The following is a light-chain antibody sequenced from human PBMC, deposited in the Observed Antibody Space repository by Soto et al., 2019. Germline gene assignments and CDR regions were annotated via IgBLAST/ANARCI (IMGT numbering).Light chain of an antibody. CDR2: GGS. V-gene: IGKV3-20*01. CDR3: QKYNDAPFT. CDR1: QSVTNSR. J-gene: IGKJ3*01. Sequence: EIVLTQSPGTLSLSPGERATLSCRASQSVTNSRLAWYQQKPGQAPKVLIYGGSNRATGIPDRFSGSGSGTDFTLTISRLEPEDVATYYCQKYNDAPFTFGPGTKVEIK.